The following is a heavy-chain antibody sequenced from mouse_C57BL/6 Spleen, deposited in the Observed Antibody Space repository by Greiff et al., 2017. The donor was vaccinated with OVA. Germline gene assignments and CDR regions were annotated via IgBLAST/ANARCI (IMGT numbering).Heavy chain of an antibody. CDR2: IYPGSGST. Sequence: QVQLQQPGAELVKPGASVKMSCKASGYTFTSYWITWVKQRPGQGLEWIGDIYPGSGSTNYNEKFKSKATLTVDTSSSTAYMQLSSLTSEDSAVYYCARETTVGVYAMDYWGQGTSVTVSS. J-gene: IGHJ4*01. V-gene: IGHV1-55*01. CDR3: ARETTVGVYAMDY. D-gene: IGHD1-1*01. CDR1: GYTFTSYW.